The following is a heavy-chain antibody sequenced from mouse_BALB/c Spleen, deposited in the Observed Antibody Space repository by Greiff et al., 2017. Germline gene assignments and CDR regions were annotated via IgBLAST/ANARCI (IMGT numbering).Heavy chain of an antibody. J-gene: IGHJ4*01. D-gene: IGHD2-4*01. Sequence: QVQLQQSGAELVRPGSSVKISCKASGYAFSSYWMNWVKQRPGQGLEWIGQIYPGDGDTNYNGKFKGKATLTADKSSSTAYMQLSSLTSEDSAVYYCTRVIYYDYPYAMDYWGQGTSVTVSS. V-gene: IGHV1-80*01. CDR1: GYAFSSYW. CDR2: IYPGDGDT. CDR3: TRVIYYDYPYAMDY.